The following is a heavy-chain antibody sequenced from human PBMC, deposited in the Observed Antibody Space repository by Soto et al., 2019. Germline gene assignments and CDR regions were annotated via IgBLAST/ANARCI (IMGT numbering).Heavy chain of an antibody. CDR2: ISYDGSNK. V-gene: IGHV3-30*18. Sequence: QVQLVESGGGVVQPGRSLRLSCAASGFTFSSYGMHWVRQAPGKGLEWVAVISYDGSNKYYADSVKGRFTISRDNSKNTLYLQMNSLRAEDTAVYYCAKESGWLQPTLHYWGQGTLVTVSS. J-gene: IGHJ4*02. CDR3: AKESGWLQPTLHY. CDR1: GFTFSSYG. D-gene: IGHD5-12*01.